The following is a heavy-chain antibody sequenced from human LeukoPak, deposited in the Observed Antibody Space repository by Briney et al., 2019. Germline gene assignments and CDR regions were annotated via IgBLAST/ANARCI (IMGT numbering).Heavy chain of an antibody. V-gene: IGHV1-24*01. CDR2: FDPEDGET. Sequence: GASVKVSCTVSGYTLTELSMHWVRQAPGKGLEWMGGFDPEDGETIYAQKFQGRVTMTEDTSTDTAYMELSSLRSEDTAVYYCYLSPLRYYYYGMDVWGQGTTVTVSS. CDR1: GYTLTELS. D-gene: IGHD3-9*01. CDR3: YLSPLRYYYYGMDV. J-gene: IGHJ6*02.